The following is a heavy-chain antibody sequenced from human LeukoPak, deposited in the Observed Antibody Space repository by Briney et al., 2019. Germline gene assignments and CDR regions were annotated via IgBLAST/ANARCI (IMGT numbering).Heavy chain of an antibody. J-gene: IGHJ6*03. D-gene: IGHD3-10*01. V-gene: IGHV4-61*02. CDR1: GGSISSGSYY. CDR2: IYTSGST. Sequence: SQTLSLTCTVSGGSISSGSYYWSWIRQPAGKGLEWIGRIYTSGSTNYNPSLKSRVTISVDTSKNQFSLKLSSVTAADTAVCYCASTARQYGSGSYYHYYYYMDVWGKGTTVTVSS. CDR3: ASTARQYGSGSYYHYYYYMDV.